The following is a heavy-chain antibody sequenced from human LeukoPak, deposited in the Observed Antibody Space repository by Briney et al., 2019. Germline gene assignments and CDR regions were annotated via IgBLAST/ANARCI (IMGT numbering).Heavy chain of an antibody. D-gene: IGHD6-13*01. V-gene: IGHV4-39*01. CDR1: GGSISSSSYY. Sequence: SETLSLTCTVSGGSISSSSYYWGWIRQPPGKGLEWIGSIYYSGNTYYNPSLKSRVTISVDTSKNQFSLKLSSVTAADTAVYYCARHVGSSWYQWIDYWGQGTLVTVSS. CDR3: ARHVGSSWYQWIDY. CDR2: IYYSGNT. J-gene: IGHJ4*02.